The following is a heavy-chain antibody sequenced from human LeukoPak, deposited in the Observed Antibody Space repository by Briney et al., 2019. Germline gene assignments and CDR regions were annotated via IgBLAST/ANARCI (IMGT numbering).Heavy chain of an antibody. V-gene: IGHV3-53*01. CDR2: IYSGGST. J-gene: IGHJ4*02. CDR3: ARSYSSSWFY. Sequence: GGSLRLSCAASGFTFSSYSMNWVRQAPGKGLEWVSVIYSGGSTYYADSVKGRFTISRDNSKNTLYLQMNSLRAEDTAVYYCARSYSSSWFYWGQGTLVTVSS. D-gene: IGHD6-13*01. CDR1: GFTFSSYS.